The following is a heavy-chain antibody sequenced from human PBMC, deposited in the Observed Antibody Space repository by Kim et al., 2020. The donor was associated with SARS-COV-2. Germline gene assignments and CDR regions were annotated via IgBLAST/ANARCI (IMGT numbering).Heavy chain of an antibody. J-gene: IGHJ4*02. D-gene: IGHD5-18*01. Sequence: SETLSLTCAVYGGSFSGYYWSWIRQPPGKGLEWIGEINHSGSTNYNPSLKSRVTISVDTSKNQFSLKLSSVTAADTAVYYCARGPDVDTATYVDYWGQGTLVTVSS. CDR2: INHSGST. CDR3: ARGPDVDTATYVDY. CDR1: GGSFSGYY. V-gene: IGHV4-34*01.